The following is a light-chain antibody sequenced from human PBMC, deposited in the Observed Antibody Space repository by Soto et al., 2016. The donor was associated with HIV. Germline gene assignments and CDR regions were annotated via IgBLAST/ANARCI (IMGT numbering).Light chain of an antibody. CDR3: QPNYKNYPLT. J-gene: IGKJ4*01. CDR2: AAS. Sequence: DIQMTQSPSSLSASVGDRVTITCRASQDINNYLAWFQQKPGKAPKSLIYAASTLQSGVSSKFSGSGSGTDFTLTISSLQPEDLATYFCQPNYKNYPLTFGGGTKVEIK. V-gene: IGKV1-16*02. CDR1: QDINNY.